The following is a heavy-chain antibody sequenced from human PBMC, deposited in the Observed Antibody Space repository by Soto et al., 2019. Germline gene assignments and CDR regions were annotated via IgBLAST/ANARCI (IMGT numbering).Heavy chain of an antibody. CDR1: GFSLTTSGVG. V-gene: IGHV2-5*02. Sequence: QITLKDTGPTLVHPTQHLTLTCTSSGFSLTTSGVGVGGIRQPPGKALEWLALIYWDDEKRYSPSLQSRLTITKDTSNNQVDLTVTNINPADTGTYYCAHRLYASSDDAFDIWGQGTMVYVSS. CDR3: AHRLYASSDDAFDI. D-gene: IGHD6-6*01. J-gene: IGHJ3*02. CDR2: IYWDDEK.